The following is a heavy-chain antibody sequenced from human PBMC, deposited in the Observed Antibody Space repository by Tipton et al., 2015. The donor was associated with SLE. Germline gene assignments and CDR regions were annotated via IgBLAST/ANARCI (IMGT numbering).Heavy chain of an antibody. CDR1: GYSISSGYY. CDR3: ARGRIAAAATNYYYYMDV. J-gene: IGHJ6*03. D-gene: IGHD6-13*01. V-gene: IGHV4-38-2*01. Sequence: TLSLTCAVSGYSISSGYYWGRIRQPPGKGLEWIGSIYYSGSTYYNPSLKSRVTISVDTSKNQFSLKLSSVTAADTAVYYCARGRIAAAATNYYYYMDVWGKGTTVTVSS. CDR2: IYYSGST.